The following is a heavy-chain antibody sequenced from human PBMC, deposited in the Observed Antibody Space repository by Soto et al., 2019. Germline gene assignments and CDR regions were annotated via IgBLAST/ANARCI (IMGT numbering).Heavy chain of an antibody. CDR1: GGSISSYY. CDR3: ARASGYYNY. Sequence: XETLSLTCTVAGGSISSYYWSWIRQPPGKGLEWIGHIYYSGSTNYNPSLKSRVTISVDTSKNQFSLKLSSVTAADTAVYYCARASGYYNYWGQGSLVTVSS. CDR2: IYYSGST. D-gene: IGHD3-3*01. V-gene: IGHV4-59*01. J-gene: IGHJ4*02.